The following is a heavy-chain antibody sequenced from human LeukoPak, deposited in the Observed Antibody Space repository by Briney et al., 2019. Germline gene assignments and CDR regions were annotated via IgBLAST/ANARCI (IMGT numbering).Heavy chain of an antibody. Sequence: PSGTLSLTCAVSGGSISSSNWWSWVRRPPGKGLEWIGEIYHSGSTNYNPSLKSRVTISVDKSKNQFSLKLSSVTAADTAVYYCASQLWFGELLIDYWGQGTLVTVSS. V-gene: IGHV4-4*02. D-gene: IGHD3-10*01. J-gene: IGHJ4*02. CDR3: ASQLWFGELLIDY. CDR2: IYHSGST. CDR1: GGSISSSNW.